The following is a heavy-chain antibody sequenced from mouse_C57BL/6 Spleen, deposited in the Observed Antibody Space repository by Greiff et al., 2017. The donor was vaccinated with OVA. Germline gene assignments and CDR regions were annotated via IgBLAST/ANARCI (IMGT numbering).Heavy chain of an antibody. CDR3: AREDYYGSSYYY. CDR1: GYTFTSCG. V-gene: IGHV1-81*01. J-gene: IGHJ2*01. D-gene: IGHD1-1*01. CDR2: IYPRSGNT. Sequence: VQLQQSGAELARPGASVKLSCKASGYTFTSCGISWVKQRTGQGLEWIGEIYPRSGNTYYNEKFKGKATLTADKSSSTAYMELRSLTSEDSAVYFCAREDYYGSSYYYWGQGTTLTVSS.